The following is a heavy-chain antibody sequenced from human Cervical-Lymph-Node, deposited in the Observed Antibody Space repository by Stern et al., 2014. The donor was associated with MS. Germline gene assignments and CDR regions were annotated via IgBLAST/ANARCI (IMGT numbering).Heavy chain of an antibody. CDR3: ARGRVITREYFEY. D-gene: IGHD3-16*01. CDR2: ITRSSGNT. Sequence: EVQLVESGGGLVKPGGSLRLSCAASGFAFNGYNMNWVRQAPGKGLEWISSITRSSGNTYYSDSVKGRFTMSRDNAENSVFLQMDSLRVEDTAVYYCARGRVITREYFEYWGQGILVTVSS. CDR1: GFAFNGYN. J-gene: IGHJ4*02. V-gene: IGHV3-21*01.